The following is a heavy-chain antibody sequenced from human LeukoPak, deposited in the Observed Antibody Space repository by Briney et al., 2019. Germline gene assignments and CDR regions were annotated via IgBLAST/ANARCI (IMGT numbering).Heavy chain of an antibody. J-gene: IGHJ6*03. CDR3: AKTGAGYYYMDV. Sequence: PGGSLRLSCAASGFTFSSYAMSWVRQAPGKGLEWVSAISGSGGSTYYADSVEGRFTISRDNSKNTLYLQMNSLRAEDTAVYYCAKTGAGYYYMDVWGKGTTVTVSS. D-gene: IGHD7-27*01. V-gene: IGHV3-23*01. CDR2: ISGSGGST. CDR1: GFTFSSYA.